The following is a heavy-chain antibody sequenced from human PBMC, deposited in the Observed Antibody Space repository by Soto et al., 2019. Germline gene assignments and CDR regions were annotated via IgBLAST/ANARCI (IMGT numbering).Heavy chain of an antibody. D-gene: IGHD4-17*01. CDR3: ARGKWVTTVTTVVY. V-gene: IGHV3-21*01. CDR2: ISSTSSYI. CDR1: GFTLSNHS. J-gene: IGHJ4*02. Sequence: EVQLVESGGGLVKPGGSLRLSCAASGFTLSNHSMNWVRQTPGKGLEWVSSISSTSSYIYYADSLKGRFTISRDNAKNSLYLQMNSLRAEDTAVYFCARGKWVTTVTTVVYWGQGTLVTVSS.